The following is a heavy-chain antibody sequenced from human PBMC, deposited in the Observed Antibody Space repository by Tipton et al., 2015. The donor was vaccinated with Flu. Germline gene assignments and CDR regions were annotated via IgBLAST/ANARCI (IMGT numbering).Heavy chain of an antibody. V-gene: IGHV3-21*01. D-gene: IGHD2-15*01. CDR1: GFTFNSYS. CDR2: ISSSSSYI. Sequence: GSLRLSCAASGFTFNSYSMNWVRQAPGKGLEWVSSISSSSSYIYYADSVKGRFTISRDNAKNSLYLQMNSLRAEDTAVYYCARGIGYCSGGSCYSGFYWGQGTLVTVSS. CDR3: ARGIGYCSGGSCYSGFY. J-gene: IGHJ4*02.